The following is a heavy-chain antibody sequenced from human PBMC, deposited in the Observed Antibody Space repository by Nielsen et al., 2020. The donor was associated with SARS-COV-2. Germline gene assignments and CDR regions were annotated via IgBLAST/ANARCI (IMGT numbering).Heavy chain of an antibody. Sequence: GGSLRLSCAASGFTFSSYIIHWVRQAPGKGLEWVAVVSYDGTNKFYTDSVKGRFTISRDNSRDTVYLRMDSLKADDTSVYYCARGGQRSAADGYFGYWGQGTLVTVSP. CDR2: VSYDGTNK. V-gene: IGHV3-30*04. CDR1: GFTFSSYI. CDR3: ARGGQRSAADGYFGY. J-gene: IGHJ4*02. D-gene: IGHD6-13*01.